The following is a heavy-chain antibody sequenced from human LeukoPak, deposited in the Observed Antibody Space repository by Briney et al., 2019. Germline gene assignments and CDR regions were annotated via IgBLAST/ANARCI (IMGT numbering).Heavy chain of an antibody. CDR3: AKDQVVVVPAAIPNWFDP. CDR1: GFTSSSYA. Sequence: GGSLRLSCAASGFTSSSYAMSWVRQAPGKGLEWVSAISGSGGSTYYADSVKGRFTISRDNSKNTLYLQMNSLRAEDTAVYYCAKDQVVVVPAAIPNWFDPWGQGTLVTVSS. CDR2: ISGSGGST. V-gene: IGHV3-23*01. D-gene: IGHD2-2*02. J-gene: IGHJ5*02.